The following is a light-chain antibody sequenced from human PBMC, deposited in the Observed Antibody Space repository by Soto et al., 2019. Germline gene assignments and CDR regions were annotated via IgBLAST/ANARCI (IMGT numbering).Light chain of an antibody. CDR2: DAS. CDR3: QQYYRSCT. CDR1: QSVTDW. V-gene: IGKV1-5*01. J-gene: IGKJ2*02. Sequence: DIQLTQSPSTLSATVGDRVTITCRASQSVTDWLAWYQQKPGKAPKLLIYDASSLQSGVPSRFSGSGSGTEFSLTISSLQPDDVATYYCQQYYRSCTFGQGTK.